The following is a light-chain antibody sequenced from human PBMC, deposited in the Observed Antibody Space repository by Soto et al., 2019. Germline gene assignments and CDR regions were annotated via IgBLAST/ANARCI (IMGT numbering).Light chain of an antibody. J-gene: IGKJ1*01. CDR3: QHYNSYSEA. CDR2: TIS. CDR1: ETVNSN. Sequence: EVVMTQSPATLSVSPGERATLSCRASETVNSNLAWYQQKPGQAPRLLIYTISIRATGIPARFSGSGSGTDFTLTISSLQPDDFATYYCQHYNSYSEAFGQGTKVELK. V-gene: IGKV3-15*01.